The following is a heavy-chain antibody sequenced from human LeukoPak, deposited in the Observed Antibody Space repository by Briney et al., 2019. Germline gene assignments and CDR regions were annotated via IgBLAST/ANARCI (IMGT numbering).Heavy chain of an antibody. CDR1: GFTFSSYW. CDR2: IKQDGSEK. D-gene: IGHD2-15*01. Sequence: AGSLRLSCAASGFTFSSYWMSWVRQAPGKGLEWVANIKQDGSEKYYVDSVKGRFTISRDNAKNSLYLQMNSLRAEDTAVYYCARDWCSGGSCYSNNWFDPWGQRTLVTVSS. J-gene: IGHJ5*02. V-gene: IGHV3-7*01. CDR3: ARDWCSGGSCYSNNWFDP.